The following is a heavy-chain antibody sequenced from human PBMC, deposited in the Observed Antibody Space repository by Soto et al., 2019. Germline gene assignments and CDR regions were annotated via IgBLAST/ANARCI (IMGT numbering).Heavy chain of an antibody. Sequence: QVQLVESGGGVVQPGRSLRLSCAASGFTFSSYGMHWVRQAPGKGLEWVALISLDGHRENYAASVKGRFIISRDNSKDTLYLQMNSLSADATAVYFCVKDGYISGGYPTPYFHFWGQGSLVAVSS. J-gene: IGHJ4*02. V-gene: IGHV3-30*18. CDR1: GFTFSSYG. CDR2: ISLDGHRE. D-gene: IGHD6-19*01. CDR3: VKDGYISGGYPTPYFHF.